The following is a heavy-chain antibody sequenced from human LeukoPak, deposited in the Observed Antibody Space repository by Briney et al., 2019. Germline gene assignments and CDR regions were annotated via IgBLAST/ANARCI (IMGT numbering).Heavy chain of an antibody. CDR2: VNHSGYT. D-gene: IGHD4-17*01. Sequence: SETLSLTCDVSGVSFSTYYWSWIRQSPEKGPEWIGEVNHSGYTNYNPSLKGRVTISVDTSKNQFSLKLSSVTAADTAVYYCARQLYGSDYWGQGTLVTVSS. CDR3: ARQLYGSDY. J-gene: IGHJ4*02. CDR1: GVSFSTYY. V-gene: IGHV4-34*01.